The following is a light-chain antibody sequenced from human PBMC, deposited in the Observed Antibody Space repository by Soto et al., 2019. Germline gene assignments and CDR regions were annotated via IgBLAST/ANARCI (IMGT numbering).Light chain of an antibody. CDR2: AAY. J-gene: IGKJ5*01. Sequence: DIQMTQSPSTLSASVGDTVTITCRASQGIRNDLGWYQQKPGKAPKRLIYAAYSLQSGVQSRFSGSGSGTEFTLTISSLQPEDFAVYYCKQRSEWPITFGQGTRLEIK. V-gene: IGKV1-17*01. CDR3: KQRSEWPIT. CDR1: QGIRND.